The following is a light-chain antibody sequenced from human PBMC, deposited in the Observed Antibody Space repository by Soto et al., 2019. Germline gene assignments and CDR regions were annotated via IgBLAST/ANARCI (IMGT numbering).Light chain of an antibody. CDR2: EVS. Sequence: QSVVTQPASVSGSPGQSITISCTGTSSDVGGYNYVSWYQQHPGKAPKLMIYEVSDRPSGVSNRFSGSKSGNTASLTISGLQAEDEADYYCSSYTSSSILVFGTGTKVTVL. CDR3: SSYTSSSILV. V-gene: IGLV2-14*01. J-gene: IGLJ1*01. CDR1: SSDVGGYNY.